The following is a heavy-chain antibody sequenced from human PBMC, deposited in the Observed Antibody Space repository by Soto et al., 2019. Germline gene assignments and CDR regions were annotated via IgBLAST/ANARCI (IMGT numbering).Heavy chain of an antibody. CDR1: GFTFSSYG. CDR3: AKGVRFLEWLLSIDY. CDR2: ISYDGSNK. J-gene: IGHJ4*02. D-gene: IGHD3-3*01. V-gene: IGHV3-30*18. Sequence: GGSLRLSCAASGFTFSSYGMHWVRQAPGKGLEWVAVISYDGSNKYYADSVKGRFTISRDNSENTLYLQMNSLRAEDTAVYYCAKGVRFLEWLLSIDYWGQGTLVTVSS.